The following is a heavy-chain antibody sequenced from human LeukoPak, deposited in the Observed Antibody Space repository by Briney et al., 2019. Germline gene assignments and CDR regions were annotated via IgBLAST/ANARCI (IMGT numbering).Heavy chain of an antibody. Sequence: GGSLRLSCAASGFTFSSYGMHWVRQAPGKGLEWVAFIRYDGSNKYYADSVKGRFTTSRDNSKNTLYLQMNSLRAEDTAVYYCAREYGYCSGGSCYSFDYWGQGALVTVSS. CDR1: GFTFSSYG. CDR3: AREYGYCSGGSCYSFDY. V-gene: IGHV3-30*02. D-gene: IGHD2-15*01. CDR2: IRYDGSNK. J-gene: IGHJ4*02.